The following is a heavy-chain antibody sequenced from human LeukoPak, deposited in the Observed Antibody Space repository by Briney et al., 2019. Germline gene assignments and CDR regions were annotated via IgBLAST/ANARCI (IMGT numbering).Heavy chain of an antibody. Sequence: PSETLSLTCTVSGGSISSSSYYWGWIRQPPGKGLEWIGSIYYSGSTYYNPSLKSRVTISVDTSKNQFSLKLSSVTAADTAVYYCARIGINSSSLGFNYWGQGTLVTVSS. CDR1: GGSISSSSYY. V-gene: IGHV4-39*01. D-gene: IGHD6-6*01. J-gene: IGHJ4*02. CDR3: ARIGINSSSLGFNY. CDR2: IYYSGST.